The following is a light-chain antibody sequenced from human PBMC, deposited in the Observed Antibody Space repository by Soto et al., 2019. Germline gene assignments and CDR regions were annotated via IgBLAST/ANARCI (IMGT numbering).Light chain of an antibody. CDR2: DAS. CDR1: QSVSSN. J-gene: IGKJ1*01. Sequence: EIVMTQSPATLSVSPGERATLSCRASQSVSSNLAWHQQKPGQAPRILMYDASTRATGIPARFSGSGSGTDFTLTINRLKPEDFALYYCQQYGSSPRTFGQGTKVDIK. V-gene: IGKV3-15*01. CDR3: QQYGSSPRT.